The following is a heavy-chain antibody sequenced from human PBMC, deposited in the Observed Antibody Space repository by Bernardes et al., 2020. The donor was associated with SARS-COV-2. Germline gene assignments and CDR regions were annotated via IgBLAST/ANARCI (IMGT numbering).Heavy chain of an antibody. CDR2: INSDGSST. V-gene: IGHV3-74*01. Sequence: GGSLRLSCAASGFTFSSYWMHWVRQAPGKGLVWVSRINSDGSSTSYADSVKGRFTISRDNAKNTLYLQMNNLRVEDTALYRCATEDGEWLESWGQGTLVTVSS. CDR3: ATEDGEWLES. D-gene: IGHD4-17*01. J-gene: IGHJ5*01. CDR1: GFTFSSYW.